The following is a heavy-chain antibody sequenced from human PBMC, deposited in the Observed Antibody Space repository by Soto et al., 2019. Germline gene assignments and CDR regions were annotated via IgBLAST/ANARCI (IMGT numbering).Heavy chain of an antibody. CDR3: ASWLEREHAYDI. V-gene: IGHV3-53*01. D-gene: IGHD1-1*01. J-gene: IGHJ3*02. CDR1: GLTVRGKKY. CDR2: LYDVDGT. Sequence: GGSLRLSXAALGLTVRGKKYITWVRQAPGKGLEWVSALYDVDGTYYADSAKGRFTISRDNSNNIIYLQMNSLGPDDTAVYYCASWLEREHAYDIWGLGTMVTVSS.